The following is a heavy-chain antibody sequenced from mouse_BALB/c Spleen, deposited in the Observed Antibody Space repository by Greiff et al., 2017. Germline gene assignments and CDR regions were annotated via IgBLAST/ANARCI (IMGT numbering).Heavy chain of an antibody. D-gene: IGHD4-1*01. CDR1: GYTFTSYV. CDR3: ASYLTGRGFAY. CDR2: INPYNDGT. Sequence: EVKLVESGPELVKPGASVKMSCKASGYTFTSYVMHWVKQKPGQGLEWIGYINPYNDGTKYNEKFKGKATLTSDKSSSTAYMELSSLTSEDSAVYYCASYLTGRGFAYWGQGTLVTVSA. J-gene: IGHJ3*01. V-gene: IGHV1-14*01.